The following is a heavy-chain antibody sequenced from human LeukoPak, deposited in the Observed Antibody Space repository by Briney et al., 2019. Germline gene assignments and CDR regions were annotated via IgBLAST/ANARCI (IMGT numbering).Heavy chain of an antibody. CDR1: GFTFSSYS. J-gene: IGHJ4*02. V-gene: IGHV3-48*01. CDR3: ARDRHSSGWSGDFDY. D-gene: IGHD6-19*01. Sequence: AGGSLRLSCAASGFTFSSYSMNWVRQAPGKGLEWVAYISSSSTNIYYADSVKGRFTISRDNAKNSLYLQMNSLRAEDTAVYYCARDRHSSGWSGDFDYWGQGTLVTVSS. CDR2: ISSSSTNI.